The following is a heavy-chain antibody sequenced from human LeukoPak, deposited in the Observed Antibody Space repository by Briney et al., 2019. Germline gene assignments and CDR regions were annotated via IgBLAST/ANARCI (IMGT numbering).Heavy chain of an antibody. CDR2: IIPIFGTA. CDR3: ARGPGYCSGGSCYRDAFDI. V-gene: IGHV1-69*13. J-gene: IGHJ3*02. D-gene: IGHD2-15*01. CDR1: GGTFSSYA. Sequence: SVKVSCKASGGTFSSYAISWVRQAPGQGLEWMGGIIPIFGTANYAQKFQGRVTITADESTSTAYMELSSLRSEDTAVYYCARGPGYCSGGSCYRDAFDIWGQGTMVTVSS.